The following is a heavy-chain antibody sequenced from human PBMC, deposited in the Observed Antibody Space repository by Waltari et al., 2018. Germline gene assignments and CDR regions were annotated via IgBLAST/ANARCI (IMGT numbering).Heavy chain of an antibody. CDR1: GGTFSSYA. CDR3: ARAPSGYSGYEIRLPDYFDY. J-gene: IGHJ4*02. Sequence: QVQLVQSGAEVKKPGSSVKVSCQASGGTFSSYAISWVRQAPGQGLEWMGGIIPIFGTANYAQKFQGRVTITADESTSTAYMELSSLRSEDTAVYYCARAPSGYSGYEIRLPDYFDYWGQGTLVTVSS. V-gene: IGHV1-69*01. D-gene: IGHD5-12*01. CDR2: IIPIFGTA.